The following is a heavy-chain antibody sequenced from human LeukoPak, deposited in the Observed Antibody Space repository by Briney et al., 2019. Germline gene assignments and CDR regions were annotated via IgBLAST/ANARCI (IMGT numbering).Heavy chain of an antibody. CDR2: INPNSGGT. J-gene: IGHJ4*02. V-gene: IGHV1-2*02. CDR3: ARDSLYYYDSSGYPY. CDR1: GYTFTGYY. Sequence: VASVKVSCKASGYTFTGYYMHWVRQAPGQGLEWMGWINPNSGGTNYAQKFQGRVTITADKSTSTAYMELSSLRSEDTAVYYCARDSLYYYDSSGYPYWGQGTLVTVSS. D-gene: IGHD3-22*01.